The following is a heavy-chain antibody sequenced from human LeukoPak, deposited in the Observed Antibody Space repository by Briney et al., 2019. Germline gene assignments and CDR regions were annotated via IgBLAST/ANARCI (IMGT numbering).Heavy chain of an antibody. J-gene: IGHJ4*02. Sequence: PSETLSLTCTVSGGSISSYYWSWLRQPPRKGLEWIGYIYDSGRINYNSSLKSRVTISVDTPKNQFSLKLSSVTAADTAVYYCARAGTYYYDSSGYYPQFDYWGQGTLVTVSS. CDR1: GGSISSYY. V-gene: IGHV4-59*01. CDR3: ARAGTYYYDSSGYYPQFDY. D-gene: IGHD3-22*01. CDR2: IYDSGRI.